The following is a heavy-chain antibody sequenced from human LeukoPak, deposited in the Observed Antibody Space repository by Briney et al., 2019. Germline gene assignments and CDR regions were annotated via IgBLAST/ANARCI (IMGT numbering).Heavy chain of an antibody. Sequence: GGSLRLSCAASGFTFDAYAIHWVRQAPGKGLEWVCLINWNGLSAYYSDSVKGRFTISRDDSKNSLYLQMNSLRVEDTALYYCAKDRSIAAAGVDYWGQGTQVTVSS. J-gene: IGHJ4*02. CDR3: AKDRSIAAAGVDY. V-gene: IGHV3-43D*03. D-gene: IGHD6-13*01. CDR2: INWNGLSA. CDR1: GFTFDAYA.